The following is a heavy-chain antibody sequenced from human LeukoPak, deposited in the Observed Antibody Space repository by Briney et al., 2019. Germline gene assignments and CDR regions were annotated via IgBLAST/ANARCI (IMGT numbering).Heavy chain of an antibody. D-gene: IGHD3-22*01. CDR3: ARLSYYYDSSGYYDY. CDR1: GGSISSGDYY. CDR2: THYSGST. J-gene: IGHJ4*02. V-gene: IGHV4-30-4*01. Sequence: SQTLSLTCTVSGGSISSGDYYWSWIRQPPGKGLEWIGYTHYSGSTYYNPSLRSRVTISVDTSKNQFSLKLSSVTAADTAVYYCARLSYYYDSSGYYDYWGQGTLVTVSS.